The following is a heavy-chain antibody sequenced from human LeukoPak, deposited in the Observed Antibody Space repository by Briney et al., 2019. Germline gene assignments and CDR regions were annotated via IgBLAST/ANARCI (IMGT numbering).Heavy chain of an antibody. J-gene: IGHJ4*02. CDR3: ARGAYRISWPGIDY. D-gene: IGHD3-16*02. Sequence: GGSLRLSCAASGFTVISNLMTWVRQSPGRGLEWLSSIYSGGATYYADSVKGRFTISRDHSNNSVSLQMTNLRVKDTAIYYCARGAYRISWPGIDYWGQGTLVTVSS. V-gene: IGHV3-53*01. CDR1: GFTVISNL. CDR2: IYSGGAT.